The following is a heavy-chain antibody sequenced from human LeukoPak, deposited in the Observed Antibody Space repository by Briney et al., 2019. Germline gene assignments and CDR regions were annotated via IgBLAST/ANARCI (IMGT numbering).Heavy chain of an antibody. D-gene: IGHD2-8*01. Sequence: GSLRLSCAASGFTFSSYAMSWIRQPPGKGLEWIGGGDHTGGTKYNPSLKSRVTISADSSKNQFSLKWYSVTAADTGLYYCAKNGQRGFSFDPWGQGTLVIVAS. CDR1: GFTFSSYA. J-gene: IGHJ5*02. V-gene: IGHV4-34*08. CDR3: AKNGQRGFSFDP. CDR2: GDHTGGT.